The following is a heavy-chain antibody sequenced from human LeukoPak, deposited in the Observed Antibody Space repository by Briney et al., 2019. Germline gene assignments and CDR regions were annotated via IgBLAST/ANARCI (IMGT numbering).Heavy chain of an antibody. J-gene: IGHJ4*02. CDR1: GFNFNTYT. V-gene: IGHV3-21*01. CDR2: MSKYGDYI. D-gene: IGHD3-3*01. Sequence: GGSLRLSCAASGFNFNTYTMNWVRQAPGKGLEWVSTMSKYGDYIYYADSVKGRFTISRDNAKNSLDLQMTSLRADDTAVYFCARDLSSGNPGGFDYWGQGTLVTVSS. CDR3: ARDLSSGNPGGFDY.